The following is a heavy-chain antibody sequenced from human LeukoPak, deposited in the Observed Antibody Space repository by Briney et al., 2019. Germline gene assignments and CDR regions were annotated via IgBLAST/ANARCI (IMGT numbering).Heavy chain of an antibody. CDR3: AKHRTVGATGYFDY. V-gene: IGHV3-23*01. D-gene: IGHD1-26*01. CDR1: GFTFSTYA. J-gene: IGHJ4*02. Sequence: PGWSLRLSCAASGFTFSTYAMSWVRQAPGKGLEWVSGISGGGGSTYDPDSVKGRFTISRDHSKNTLYLQMNSLRAEDTAVYFCAKHRTVGATGYFDYWGQGALVTVSS. CDR2: ISGGGGST.